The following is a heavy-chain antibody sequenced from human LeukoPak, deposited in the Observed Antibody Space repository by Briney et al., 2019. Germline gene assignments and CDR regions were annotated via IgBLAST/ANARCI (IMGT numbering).Heavy chain of an antibody. D-gene: IGHD3-22*01. J-gene: IGHJ4*02. Sequence: QAGGSLRLSCAASGFTFSSYGMHWVRQAPGKGLEWVAVIWYDGSNKYYADSVKGRFTTSRDNSKNTLYLQMNSLRAEDTAVYYCARDDSSDYYFGPFDYWGQGTLVTASS. CDR2: IWYDGSNK. V-gene: IGHV3-33*01. CDR3: ARDDSSDYYFGPFDY. CDR1: GFTFSSYG.